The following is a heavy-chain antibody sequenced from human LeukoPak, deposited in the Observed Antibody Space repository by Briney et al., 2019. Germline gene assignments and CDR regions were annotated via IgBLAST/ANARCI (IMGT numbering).Heavy chain of an antibody. Sequence: GGSLRLSCAASGFTFSSHAMHWVRQAPGKGLEWVAFISFDGSDKYYADSVKGRFAIYRNNSKNTLYLQMNSLRAEDTAVYYCARVWVGELFFFNSFDYWGLGSLVTVSS. CDR2: ISFDGSDK. D-gene: IGHD3-10*01. J-gene: IGHJ4*02. V-gene: IGHV3-30*09. CDR1: GFTFSSHA. CDR3: ARVWVGELFFFNSFDY.